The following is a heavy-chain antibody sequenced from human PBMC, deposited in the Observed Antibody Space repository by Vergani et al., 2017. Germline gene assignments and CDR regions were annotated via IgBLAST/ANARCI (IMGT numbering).Heavy chain of an antibody. CDR3: AKGGGGSYRGFPIGD. J-gene: IGHJ4*02. V-gene: IGHV4-59*01. CDR1: GGSISSYY. Sequence: QVQLQESGPGLVKPSETLSLTCTVSGGSISSYYWSWIRQPPGKGLEWIGYIYYSGSTNYNPSLKSRVTISVDTSKNQFSLKLSSVTAADTAVYYCAKGGGGSYRGFPIGDWGQGTLVTVSS. CDR2: IYYSGST. D-gene: IGHD1-26*01.